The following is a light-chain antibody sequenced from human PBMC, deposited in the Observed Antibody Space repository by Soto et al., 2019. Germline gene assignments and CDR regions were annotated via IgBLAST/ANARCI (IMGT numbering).Light chain of an antibody. J-gene: IGKJ1*01. V-gene: IGKV3-20*01. Sequence: IVLTQSPGTLSLSPGERATLSCRASQSISNNYLAWYRQTPGQAPRLLIYGASSRATGIPDRFSGSGSATDFTLTIIRLEPEDFAVYYCQQYAASPRTFGQGTKVDI. CDR1: QSISNNY. CDR2: GAS. CDR3: QQYAASPRT.